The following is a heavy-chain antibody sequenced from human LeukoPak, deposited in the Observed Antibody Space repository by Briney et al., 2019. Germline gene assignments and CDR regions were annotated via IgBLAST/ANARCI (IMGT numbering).Heavy chain of an antibody. V-gene: IGHV3-7*01. CDR1: GFTFSSYW. D-gene: IGHD2-2*01. Sequence: GGSLRLSCAASGFTFSSYWMSWVRQAPGRGLDWVANIKQDGSEKYYVDSVKGRFTISRDNAKNSLYLRMNSLRAEDTAVYYCARDVFLPAARGGAFDIWGQGTMVTVSS. J-gene: IGHJ3*02. CDR3: ARDVFLPAARGGAFDI. CDR2: IKQDGSEK.